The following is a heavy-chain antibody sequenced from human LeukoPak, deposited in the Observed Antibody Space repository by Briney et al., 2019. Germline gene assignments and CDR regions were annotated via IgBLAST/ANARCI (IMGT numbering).Heavy chain of an antibody. CDR1: GGPFSGYY. CDR2: INHSGST. D-gene: IGHD3-10*01. J-gene: IGHJ5*02. V-gene: IGHV4-34*01. CDR3: ARALPYYYGSGVPFDP. Sequence: PSETLSLTCAVYGGPFSGYYWSWIRQPPGKGLEWIGEINHSGSTNYNPSLKSRVTISVDTSKNQFSPKLSSVTAADTAVYYCARALPYYYGSGVPFDPWGQGTLVTVSS.